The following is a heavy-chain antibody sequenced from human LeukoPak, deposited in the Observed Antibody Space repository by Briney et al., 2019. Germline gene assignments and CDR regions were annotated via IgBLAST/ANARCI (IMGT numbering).Heavy chain of an antibody. CDR2: IYYSGST. CDR1: GGSISSSSYY. Sequence: SETLSLTCTVSGGSISSSSYYWGWIRQPPGKGLEWIGSIYYSGSTYYNPSLKSRVTISVDTSKNQFSLKLSSVTAADTAVYYCASVYDFWSGHPGSDYWGQGTLVTVSS. D-gene: IGHD3-3*01. V-gene: IGHV4-39*01. J-gene: IGHJ4*02. CDR3: ASVYDFWSGHPGSDY.